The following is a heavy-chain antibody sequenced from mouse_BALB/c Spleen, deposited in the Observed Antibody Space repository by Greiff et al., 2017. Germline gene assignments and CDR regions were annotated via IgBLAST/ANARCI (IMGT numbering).Heavy chain of an antibody. CDR1: GFDFSRYW. Sequence: EVQLLESGGGLVQPGGSLKLSCAASGFDFSRYWMSWVRQAPGKGLEWIGEINPDSSTINYTPSLKDKFIISRDNAKNTLYLQMSKVRSEDTALYYCARHRDYDGTWFAYWGQGTLVTVSA. CDR3: ARHRDYDGTWFAY. J-gene: IGHJ3*01. CDR2: INPDSSTI. V-gene: IGHV4-1*02. D-gene: IGHD2-4*01.